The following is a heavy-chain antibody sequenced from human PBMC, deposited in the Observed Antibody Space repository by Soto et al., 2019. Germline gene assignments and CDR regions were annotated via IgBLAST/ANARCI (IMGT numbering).Heavy chain of an antibody. CDR1: GFTFSSYA. J-gene: IGHJ3*02. V-gene: IGHV3-23*01. CDR2: ISGSGGST. CDR3: ARDPSSGYFLDAFDI. D-gene: IGHD3-22*01. Sequence: EVQLLESGGGLVQPGGSLRLSCAASGFTFSSYAMSWVRQAPGKGLEWVTAISGSGGSTYYADSVKGRFTISRDNSKNTLYLQMNSLRAEDKAVYYCARDPSSGYFLDAFDIWGQGTMVTVSS.